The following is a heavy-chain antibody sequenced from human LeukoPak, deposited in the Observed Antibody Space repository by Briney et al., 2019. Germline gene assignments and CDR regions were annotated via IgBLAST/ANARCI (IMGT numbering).Heavy chain of an antibody. CDR3: ARSGYSSGWSNYYYYGMDV. CDR1: GFTFSSYE. V-gene: IGHV3-48*03. Sequence: GGSLRLSCAASGFTFSSYEMNWVRQAPGMGLEWVSYISSSGSTIYYADSVKGRFTISRDNAKNSLYLQMNSLRAEDTAVYYCARSGYSSGWSNYYYYGMDVWGQGTTVTVSS. CDR2: ISSSGSTI. J-gene: IGHJ6*02. D-gene: IGHD6-19*01.